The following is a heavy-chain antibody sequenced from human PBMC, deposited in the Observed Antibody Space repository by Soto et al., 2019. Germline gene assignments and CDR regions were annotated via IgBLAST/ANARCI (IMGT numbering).Heavy chain of an antibody. CDR2: INAGNGNT. Sequence: QVQLVQSGAEVKKPGASVKVSCKASGYSFTSYAIYWVRQAPGQRLEWMGWINAGNGNTKYSQKFQGRVTITSDTSASPDYMGLSSLRSEDTAVYFCARGVENLVVVLDVCGYYGMDVWSQGITITVSS. J-gene: IGHJ6*02. CDR3: ARGVENLVVVLDVCGYYGMDV. D-gene: IGHD2-2*01. V-gene: IGHV1-3*01. CDR1: GYSFTSYA.